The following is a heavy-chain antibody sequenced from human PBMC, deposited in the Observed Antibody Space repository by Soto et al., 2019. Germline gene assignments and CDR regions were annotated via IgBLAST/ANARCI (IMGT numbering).Heavy chain of an antibody. Sequence: QVQLVQSGAEMKKPGSSVKVSCQSSGGTFNTYAMNWVRQAPGQGHEWMGDISPMFGAANYAPKFQGRVTMTADESTGTSYMQVSSLTSEDTALYFCAREVLVHWPAFVYWGQGTLVTICS. CDR3: AREVLVHWPAFVY. CDR2: ISPMFGAA. D-gene: IGHD3-10*01. J-gene: IGHJ4*02. CDR1: GGTFNTYA. V-gene: IGHV1-69*19.